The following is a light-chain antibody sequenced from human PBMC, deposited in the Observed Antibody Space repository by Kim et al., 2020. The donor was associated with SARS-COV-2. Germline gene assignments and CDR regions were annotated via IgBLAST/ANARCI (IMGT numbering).Light chain of an antibody. CDR3: AAWDDSLSGPNWV. CDR1: GSNIGSNY. V-gene: IGLV1-47*02. CDR2: SNN. Sequence: VTISCSGSGSNIGSNYVYWYQQLPGTAPKLLIYSNNQRPSGVPDRFSGSKSGTSASLAISGLRSEDEADYYCAAWDDSLSGPNWVFGGGTKLTVL. J-gene: IGLJ3*02.